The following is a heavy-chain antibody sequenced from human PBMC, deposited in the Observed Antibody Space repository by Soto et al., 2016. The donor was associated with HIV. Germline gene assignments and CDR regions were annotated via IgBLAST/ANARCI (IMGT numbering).Heavy chain of an antibody. CDR3: ARREASLXNHFDS. Sequence: QVQLQQWGTGLLKPSETLSLTCAVYGESFSGYYWTWIRQPPGGGLEWIGEINHGGNTTYNPSLKSRLFMFVDPSKNQFSLRMSPVTAADTAVYYCARREASLXNHFDSWGKGPWS. V-gene: IGHV4-34*01. CDR2: INHGGNT. CDR1: GESFSGYY. J-gene: IGHJ4*03.